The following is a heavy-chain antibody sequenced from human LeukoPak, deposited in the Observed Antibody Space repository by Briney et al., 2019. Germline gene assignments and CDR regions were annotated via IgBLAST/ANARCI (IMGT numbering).Heavy chain of an antibody. Sequence: GGSLRLSCAVSGFSFSNYDMTWVRQAPGKGLEWVASISRSGDIRNYADSVKDRFTISRDNSKNTLHLQMTSLRAEDTAVYYCLPSDGGGQGTLVTVSS. J-gene: IGHJ4*02. CDR2: ISRSGDIR. CDR1: GFSFSNYD. V-gene: IGHV3-23*01. D-gene: IGHD3-10*01. CDR3: LPSDG.